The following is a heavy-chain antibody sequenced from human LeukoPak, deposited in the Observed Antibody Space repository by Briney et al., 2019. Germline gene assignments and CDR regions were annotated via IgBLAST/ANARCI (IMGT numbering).Heavy chain of an antibody. V-gene: IGHV4-4*02. CDR2: IFHSGST. CDR3: ARVPYSSGWYYYYYMDV. Sequence: SGTLSLTCAVSGGSISSINWWSWVRQPPGKGLEWIGEIFHSGSTNYNPSLKSRVTISVDKSKNQFSLKLSSVTAADTAVYYCARVPYSSGWYYYYYMDVWGKGTTVTVSS. CDR1: GGSISSINW. D-gene: IGHD6-19*01. J-gene: IGHJ6*03.